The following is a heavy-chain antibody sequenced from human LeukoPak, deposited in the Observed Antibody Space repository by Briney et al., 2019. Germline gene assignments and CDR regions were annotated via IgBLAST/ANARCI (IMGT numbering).Heavy chain of an antibody. CDR2: ISSSSSYI. CDR1: GITFSSYS. V-gene: IGHV3-21*01. CDR3: AREGIVGATDH. Sequence: PGGSLRLSCAASGITFSSYSMNWVRQAPGKGLEWVSSISSSSSYIYYADSVKGRFTISRDNAKNSLYLQMNSLRAEDTAVYYCAREGIVGATDHWGQGTLVTVSS. D-gene: IGHD1-26*01. J-gene: IGHJ4*02.